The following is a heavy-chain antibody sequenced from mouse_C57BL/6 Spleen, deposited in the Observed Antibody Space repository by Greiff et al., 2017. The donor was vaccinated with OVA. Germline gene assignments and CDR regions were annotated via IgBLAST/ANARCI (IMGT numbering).Heavy chain of an antibody. Sequence: VQLQQSGPELVKPGASVKISCKASGYTFTDYYMNWVKQSHGKSLEWIGDINPNNGGTSYNQKFKGKATLTVDKSSSTAYMELRSLTSEDSAVYYCARSGYGGYYYAMDYWGQGTSVTVSS. CDR3: ARSGYGGYYYAMDY. V-gene: IGHV1-26*01. CDR2: INPNNGGT. J-gene: IGHJ4*01. CDR1: GYTFTDYY. D-gene: IGHD3-1*01.